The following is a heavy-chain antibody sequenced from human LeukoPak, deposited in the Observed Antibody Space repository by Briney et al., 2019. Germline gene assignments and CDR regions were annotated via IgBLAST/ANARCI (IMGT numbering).Heavy chain of an antibody. V-gene: IGHV4-31*03. CDR2: IYYSGST. Sequence: SQTLSLTCTVSGGSISSGGYYWNWIRQLPGKGLEWIGYIYYSGSTYYNPSLKSRVTISGDTSKNQISLKLRSVTAADTAVYYCARVTGVSSSGRYFYGMDVWGQGTTVTVSS. D-gene: IGHD6-13*01. J-gene: IGHJ6*02. CDR3: ARVTGVSSSGRYFYGMDV. CDR1: GGSISSGGYY.